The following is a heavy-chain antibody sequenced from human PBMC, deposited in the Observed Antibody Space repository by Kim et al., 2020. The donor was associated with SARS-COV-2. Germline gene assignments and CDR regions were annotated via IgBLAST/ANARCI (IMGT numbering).Heavy chain of an antibody. CDR2: ISDDGSNK. CDR1: GFTFSNYA. Sequence: GGSLRLSCAASGFTFSNYAMHWVRQAPGKGLEWVAVISDDGSNKYSADSVKGRFTISRDNSRSTLYLQMNRLRSDDTALYYCARDKARDSRPNSDFWGQGTLVTVSS. CDR3: ARDKARDSRPNSDF. V-gene: IGHV3-30-3*01. J-gene: IGHJ4*02.